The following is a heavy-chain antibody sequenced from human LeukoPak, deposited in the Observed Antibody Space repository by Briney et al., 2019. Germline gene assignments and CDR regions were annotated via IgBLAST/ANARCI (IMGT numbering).Heavy chain of an antibody. V-gene: IGHV3-21*01. D-gene: IGHD2-2*01. CDR2: ISSSSYI. CDR3: ARGYCSSTSCPEAFDI. CDR1: GFTFSSYS. J-gene: IGHJ3*02. Sequence: GGSLRLSCAASGFTFSSYSMNWVRQAPGKGLEWVSSISSSSYIYYADSVKGRFTISRDNAKNSLYLQMNSLRAEDTAVYYCARGYCSSTSCPEAFDIWGQGTMVTVSS.